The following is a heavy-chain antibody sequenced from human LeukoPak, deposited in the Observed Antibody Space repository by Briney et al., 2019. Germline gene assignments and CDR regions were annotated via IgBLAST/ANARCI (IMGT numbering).Heavy chain of an antibody. CDR2: IYPGDSDT. D-gene: IGHD7-27*01. V-gene: IGHV5-51*01. CDR1: GYSFTSYW. CDR3: ARYANWGPYYFDY. J-gene: IGHJ4*02. Sequence: GESLKISCKGSGYSFTSYWIGWVRQMPGKGLEWMGIIYPGDSDTRYSPSFQGQVTISVDKSVNTAYLQWSSLKASDTAIYYCARYANWGPYYFDYWGQGTLVTVSS.